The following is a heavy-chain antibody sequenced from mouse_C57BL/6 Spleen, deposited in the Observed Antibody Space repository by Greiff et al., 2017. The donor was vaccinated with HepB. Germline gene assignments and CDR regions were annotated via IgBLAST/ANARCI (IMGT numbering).Heavy chain of an antibody. J-gene: IGHJ2*01. CDR2: INPNNGGT. D-gene: IGHD2-2*01. V-gene: IGHV1-26*01. CDR1: GYTFTDYY. Sequence: EVQLQQSGPELVKPGASVKISCKASGYTFTDYYMNWVKQSHGKSLEWIGDINPNNGGTSYNQKFKGKATLTVDKSSSTAYMELRSLTSEDSAVYYCARAIYGYDVDYFDYWGQGTTLTVSS. CDR3: ARAIYGYDVDYFDY.